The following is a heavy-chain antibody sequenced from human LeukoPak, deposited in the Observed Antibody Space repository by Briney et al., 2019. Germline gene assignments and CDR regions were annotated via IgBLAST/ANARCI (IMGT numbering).Heavy chain of an antibody. J-gene: IGHJ4*02. CDR1: GFTFSTHS. CDR2: IIDSGDTT. V-gene: IGHV3-23*01. Sequence: GGSLRLSCAASGFTFSTHSMNWVRQAPGKGLEWVSSIIDSGDTTYHADSVKGRFTVSRDNSDNTMSLQMNNLRAEDTAIYYCAKGSTGASGYYFDSWGQGTLVTVSS. D-gene: IGHD2-8*02. CDR3: AKGSTGASGYYFDS.